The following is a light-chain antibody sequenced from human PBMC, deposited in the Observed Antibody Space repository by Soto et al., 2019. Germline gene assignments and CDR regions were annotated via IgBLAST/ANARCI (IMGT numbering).Light chain of an antibody. J-gene: IGLJ1*01. V-gene: IGLV2-14*01. CDR2: DVS. CDR3: LSYTSSSTLLYV. CDR1: SSDVGGYNY. Sequence: QSALTQPASVSGSPGQSITISCTGTSSDVGGYNYVSWYQQHPGKAPKLMIYDVSNRPSGVSNRFSGSKYGNTASVTISGIQAEYEADSYCLSYTSSSTLLYVFGTGTKLTVL.